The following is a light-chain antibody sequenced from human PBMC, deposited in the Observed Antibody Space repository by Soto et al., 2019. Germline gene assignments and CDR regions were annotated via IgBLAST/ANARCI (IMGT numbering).Light chain of an antibody. CDR1: QGISNY. J-gene: IGKJ1*01. V-gene: IGKV1-39*01. Sequence: DIQMTQSPSSLSTSVGDRVTITCRASQGISNYLAWYQQKPGKVPKLLIYAASTLQSGVPSRFSGSGSGTDFTLTTSSLQPEDSATYYCQQSYSTPPWTFGQGTKVDI. CDR3: QQSYSTPPWT. CDR2: AAS.